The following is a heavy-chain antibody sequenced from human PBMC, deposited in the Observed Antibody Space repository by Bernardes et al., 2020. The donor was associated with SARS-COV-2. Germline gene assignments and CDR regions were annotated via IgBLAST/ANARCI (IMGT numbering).Heavy chain of an antibody. V-gene: IGHV3-66*02. CDR3: ARDDSSGYLHSAYYYYGMDV. Sequence: GGSLRLSCAASGFTVSSNYMSWVRQAPGKGLEWVSVIYSGGSTYYADSVKGRFTISRDNSKNTLYLQMNSLRAEDTAVYYCARDDSSGYLHSAYYYYGMDVWRQGITVNVCS. J-gene: IGHJ6*02. CDR2: IYSGGST. CDR1: GFTVSSNY. D-gene: IGHD3-22*01.